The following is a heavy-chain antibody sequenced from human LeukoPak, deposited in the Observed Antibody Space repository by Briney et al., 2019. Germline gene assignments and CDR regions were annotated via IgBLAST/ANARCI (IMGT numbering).Heavy chain of an antibody. V-gene: IGHV4-30-4*01. CDR3: ARAGLGEPLDY. Sequence: SETLSLTCTVSGGSISSGDYYWSWIRQPPGKGLEWIGYIYYSGSTYYNPSLKSRVTISVDTSKNQFSLKLSSVTAADTAVYYCARAGLGEPLDYWGQGTLVTVSS. CDR2: IYYSGST. D-gene: IGHD3-10*01. J-gene: IGHJ4*02. CDR1: GGSISSGDYY.